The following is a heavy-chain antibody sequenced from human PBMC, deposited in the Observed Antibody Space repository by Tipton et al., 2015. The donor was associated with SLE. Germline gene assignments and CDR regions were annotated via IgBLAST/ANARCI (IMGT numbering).Heavy chain of an antibody. CDR2: IYPGDSDT. CDR1: GYSFTNYW. J-gene: IGHJ3*02. D-gene: IGHD3-10*01. Sequence: QLVQSGAEVKKPGESLKISCKGSGYSFTNYWIGWVRQMPGKGLEWMGFIYPGDSDTRYSPSFQGHATISVDKSINTAYLQWCSLMASDTAMYYCARHGDYYGSDIWGQGTMVTVAS. V-gene: IGHV5-51*01. CDR3: ARHGDYYGSDI.